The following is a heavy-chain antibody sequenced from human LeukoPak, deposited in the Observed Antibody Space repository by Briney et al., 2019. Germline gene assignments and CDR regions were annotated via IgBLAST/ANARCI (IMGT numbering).Heavy chain of an antibody. CDR1: GFTFSGYG. CDR3: AKGYSSSWSYPLDAFDI. D-gene: IGHD6-13*01. J-gene: IGHJ3*02. CDR2: IRYDGTNK. V-gene: IGHV3-30*02. Sequence: GGSLRLSCAASGFTFSGYGMHWVRQAPGKELEWVAFIRYDGTNKYYADSVKGRFTISRDNSKNTLYLQMNSLRAEDTAVYYCAKGYSSSWSYPLDAFDIWGQGTMVTVSS.